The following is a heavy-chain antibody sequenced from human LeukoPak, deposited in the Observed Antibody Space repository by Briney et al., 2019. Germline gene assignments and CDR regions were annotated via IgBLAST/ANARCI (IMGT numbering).Heavy chain of an antibody. J-gene: IGHJ5*02. CDR2: ISAYNGNT. CDR1: GYTFTSYG. CDR3: ARLAWLGTYYWFDP. V-gene: IGHV1-18*01. D-gene: IGHD5-12*01. Sequence: ASVKVSCKASGYTFTSYGISWVRQAPGQGLEWMGWISAYNGNTNYTQKLQGRVTMTTDTSTSTAYMELRSLRSDDTAVYYCARLAWLGTYYWFDPWGQGTLVTVSS.